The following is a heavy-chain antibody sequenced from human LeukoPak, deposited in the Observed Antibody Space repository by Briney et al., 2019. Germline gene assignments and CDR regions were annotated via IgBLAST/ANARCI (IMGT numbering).Heavy chain of an antibody. V-gene: IGHV5-10-1*01. Sequence: AGESLKISCKGSGYSFTSYWISWVRQMPGKGLEWMGRIDPSDSYTNYSASFQGHVTISADKSISTAYLQWSSLKASDTAMYYCAIKYYYYYGMDVWGQGTTVTVSS. J-gene: IGHJ6*02. CDR3: AIKYYYYYGMDV. CDR2: IDPSDSYT. CDR1: GYSFTSYW.